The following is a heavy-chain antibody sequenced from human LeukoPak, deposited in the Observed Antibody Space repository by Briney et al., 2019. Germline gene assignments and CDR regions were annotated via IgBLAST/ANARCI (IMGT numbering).Heavy chain of an antibody. D-gene: IGHD3-9*01. CDR2: IYYSGST. Sequence: ASETLSLTCTVSGGSISSSSYYWGWIRQPPGKGLEWIGSIYYSGSTYYNPSLKSRVTISVDTSKNQFSLKLSSVTAADTAVYYCARLTYDILTGYYPDYWGQGTLVTVSS. CDR1: GGSISSSSYY. J-gene: IGHJ4*02. CDR3: ARLTYDILTGYYPDY. V-gene: IGHV4-39*01.